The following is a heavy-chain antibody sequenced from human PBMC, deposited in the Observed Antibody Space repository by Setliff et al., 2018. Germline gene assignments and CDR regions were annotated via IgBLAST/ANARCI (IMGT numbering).Heavy chain of an antibody. V-gene: IGHV4-39*01. CDR2: IHYRGTT. CDR3: VREGYSEYFQD. D-gene: IGHD1-1*01. Sequence: SETLSLTCTVSGASISSGTYYWAWIRQPPGKGLEWIGRIHYRGTTYSNASLASRLTISVDTAKNQFSLKLTSVTAADTAVYYCVREGYSEYFQDWGRGTLVTVSS. CDR1: GASISSGTYY. J-gene: IGHJ1*01.